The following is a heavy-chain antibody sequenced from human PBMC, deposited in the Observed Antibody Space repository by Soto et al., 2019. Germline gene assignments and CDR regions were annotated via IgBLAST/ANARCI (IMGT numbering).Heavy chain of an antibody. Sequence: PGGSLRLSCAASGFTFSSYAMSWVRQAPGKGLEWVSAISGSGGSTYYADSVKGRFTISRDNSKNTLYLQMNSLRAEDTAVYYCAKDQDDRTQLWRFDYWGQGTLVTVSS. CDR3: AKDQDDRTQLWRFDY. V-gene: IGHV3-23*01. D-gene: IGHD5-18*01. J-gene: IGHJ4*02. CDR1: GFTFSSYA. CDR2: ISGSGGST.